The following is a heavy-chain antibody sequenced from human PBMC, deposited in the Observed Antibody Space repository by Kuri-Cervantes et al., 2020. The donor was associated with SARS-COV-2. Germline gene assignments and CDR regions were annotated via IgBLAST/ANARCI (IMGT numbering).Heavy chain of an antibody. Sequence: ASVKVSCKVFGYTLTGLSMHWVRQAPGKGLEWMGGFDPEDGERIYAQKFQGRVTMTEDTSTDTAYMELSSLRSEDTAVYYCATMDDYVWGSSYYFDYWGQGTLVTVSS. D-gene: IGHD3-16*01. J-gene: IGHJ4*02. CDR3: ATMDDYVWGSSYYFDY. CDR1: GYTLTGLS. CDR2: FDPEDGER. V-gene: IGHV1-24*01.